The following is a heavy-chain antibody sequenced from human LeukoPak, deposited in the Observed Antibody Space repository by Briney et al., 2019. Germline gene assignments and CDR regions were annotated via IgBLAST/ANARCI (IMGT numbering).Heavy chain of an antibody. CDR1: GGSISSYY. D-gene: IGHD4-17*01. J-gene: IGHJ4*02. CDR2: ITYSGTT. V-gene: IGHV4-59*01. Sequence: SETLSLTCTVSGGSISSYYWSWIRQPPGKGLEWIGYITYSGTTNYNPSLKSRVTILVDTSKSQFSLKMNSVTAADTAVYYCARDRRGVTTFDYWGQGTLVTVSS. CDR3: ARDRRGVTTFDY.